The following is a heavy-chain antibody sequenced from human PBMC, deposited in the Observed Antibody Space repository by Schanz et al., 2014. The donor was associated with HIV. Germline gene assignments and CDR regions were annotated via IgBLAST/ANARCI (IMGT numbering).Heavy chain of an antibody. V-gene: IGHV3-30-3*01. Sequence: QVQLVQSGGGVVQPGRSLRLSCTASRFTFSNSALHWVRQAPGKGLEWVALISHNGSNKNYADSVKGRFTISRDDSKNTLYLQMNSLRAEDTATYYCTREGNYYGGSVPGHWGQGALVSVSS. J-gene: IGHJ4*02. CDR1: RFTFSNSA. D-gene: IGHD2-21*01. CDR2: ISHNGSNK. CDR3: TREGNYYGGSVPGH.